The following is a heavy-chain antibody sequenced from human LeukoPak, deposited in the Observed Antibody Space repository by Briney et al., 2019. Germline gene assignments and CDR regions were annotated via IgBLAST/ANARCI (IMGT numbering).Heavy chain of an antibody. CDR1: GGSINNYY. D-gene: IGHD2-2*01. J-gene: IGHJ5*01. Sequence: PSETLSLTCSVSGGSINNYYWAWIRQPPGKGLEWVGYIFEIGNTNYNPSLKSRVTVSLETSKNQFSLRLNSVTAADTAVYYCARGMMPDWFDFWGQGTLVTASS. CDR3: ARGMMPDWFDF. CDR2: IFEIGNT. V-gene: IGHV4-59*01.